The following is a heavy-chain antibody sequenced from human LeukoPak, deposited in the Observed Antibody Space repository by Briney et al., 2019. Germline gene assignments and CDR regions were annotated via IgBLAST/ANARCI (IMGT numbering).Heavy chain of an antibody. CDR1: GGSISSYY. V-gene: IGHV4-4*07. CDR2: IYTSGST. CDR3: ARERHITMIVVVIDY. J-gene: IGHJ4*02. D-gene: IGHD3-22*01. Sequence: SETLSLTCTVSGGSISSYYWSWIRQPAGKGLEWIGRIYTSGSTNYNPSLKSRVTMSVDTSKNQFSPKLSSVTAADTAVYYCARERHITMIVVVIDYWGQGTLVTVSS.